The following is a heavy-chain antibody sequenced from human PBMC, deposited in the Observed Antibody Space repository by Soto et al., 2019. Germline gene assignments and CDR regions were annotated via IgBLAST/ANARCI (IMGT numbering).Heavy chain of an antibody. CDR2: IKSKSDGGTI. V-gene: IGHV3-15*07. CDR3: TTRGQGSWYNRIY. J-gene: IGHJ4*02. CDR1: GFTFSTAW. D-gene: IGHD6-13*01. Sequence: EVQLVESGGGLVKPGGSLRLSCAASGFTFSTAWMNWVRQAPGKGLEWVGRIKSKSDGGTIDYAAPVKGRFTISRDESRTTLYLQMNSLKSEDTAVYYCTTRGQGSWYNRIYWVQGTLVTVSS.